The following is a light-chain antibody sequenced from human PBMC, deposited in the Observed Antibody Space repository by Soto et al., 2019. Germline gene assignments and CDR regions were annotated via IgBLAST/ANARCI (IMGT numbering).Light chain of an antibody. CDR3: QQYGTSEII. CDR1: QSVLYSSNNKNY. CDR2: WAS. Sequence: DILMTQSPDSLAVSLGERATINCTSSQSVLYSSNNKNYLAWYQQKPGQPPKLLIYWASTRESGVPDRFTGSGSGTDFTLTISRLEPEDFAVFFCQQYGTSEIIFGQGTRLEI. V-gene: IGKV4-1*01. J-gene: IGKJ5*01.